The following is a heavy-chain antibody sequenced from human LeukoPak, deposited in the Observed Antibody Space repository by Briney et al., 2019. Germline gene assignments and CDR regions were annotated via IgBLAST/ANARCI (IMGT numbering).Heavy chain of an antibody. V-gene: IGHV1-2*02. CDR2: INPSSGGT. CDR3: AREIGPRQLHLWGSAFDY. Sequence: ASVKVSCKASGYTFTGYYMHWVRQAPGQGLEWMGWINPSSGGTNYAQKFQGRVTMTRDTSISTAYMELSRLRSEDTAVYYCAREIGPRQLHLWGSAFDYWGQGTLVTVSS. CDR1: GYTFTGYY. J-gene: IGHJ4*02. D-gene: IGHD5-18*01.